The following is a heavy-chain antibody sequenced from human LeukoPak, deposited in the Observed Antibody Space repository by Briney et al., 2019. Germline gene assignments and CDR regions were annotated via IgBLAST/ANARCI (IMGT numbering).Heavy chain of an antibody. CDR1: DDSMISYY. Sequence: SETLSLTCTVSDDSMISYYWGWIRQPPGKELEWIGYIYYSGSASYNPSLKSRVTISVDTSKNQFSLKLSSVTAADTAVYYCARAGYYYDSSGYSANWFDPWGQGTQVTVSS. D-gene: IGHD3-22*01. J-gene: IGHJ5*02. CDR2: IYYSGSA. V-gene: IGHV4-59*01. CDR3: ARAGYYYDSSGYSANWFDP.